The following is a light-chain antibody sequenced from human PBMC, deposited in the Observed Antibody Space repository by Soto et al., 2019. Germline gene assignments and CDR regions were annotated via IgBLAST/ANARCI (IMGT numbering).Light chain of an antibody. CDR1: QSVSSYY. Sequence: EIVLTQSPGTLSLSPGEIATLSCRASQSVSSYYLAWYQQKPGQAPRLLIYAASSRATGIPDRFRGGGSGTDFTLTISRLEPEDFAVYYCQQCGSSPWTFGQGTKVEIK. J-gene: IGKJ1*01. CDR2: AAS. V-gene: IGKV3-20*01. CDR3: QQCGSSPWT.